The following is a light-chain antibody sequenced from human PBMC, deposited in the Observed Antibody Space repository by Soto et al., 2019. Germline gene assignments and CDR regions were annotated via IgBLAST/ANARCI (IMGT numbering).Light chain of an antibody. J-gene: IGKJ4*01. Sequence: DIQMTQSPSSLSASVGDRVTITCPASQDISNYLNWYQQKPGKAPKLLIYDASNLETGVPSRFSGSGSGTDFTFTISSLQPEDIATYYCQQYDNLLLTFGGGTKVDI. CDR1: QDISNY. V-gene: IGKV1-33*01. CDR2: DAS. CDR3: QQYDNLLLT.